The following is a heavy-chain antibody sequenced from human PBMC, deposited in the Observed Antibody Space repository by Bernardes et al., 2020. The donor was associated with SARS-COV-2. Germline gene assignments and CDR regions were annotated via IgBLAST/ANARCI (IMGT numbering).Heavy chain of an antibody. CDR2: IHTSGVT. V-gene: IGHV3-66*03. Sequence: GGSLRLSCAASGFIVSSHYMSWVRQAPGKGLEWVSVIHTSGVTHYADSVKGRFTISRDNSKNTLYLQMNNLRLEDTALYYCARDSITAADALGAFDTWGQGTRVTVSS. CDR3: ARDSITAADALGAFDT. CDR1: GFIVSSHY. J-gene: IGHJ3*02. D-gene: IGHD6-13*01.